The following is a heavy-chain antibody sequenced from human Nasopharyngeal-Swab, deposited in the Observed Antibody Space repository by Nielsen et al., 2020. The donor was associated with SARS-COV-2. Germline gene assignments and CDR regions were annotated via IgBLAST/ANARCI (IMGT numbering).Heavy chain of an antibody. J-gene: IGHJ3*02. CDR3: ARDSSCCGDAFDI. D-gene: IGHD6-13*01. CDR2: ISSSSYI. V-gene: IGHV3-21*01. Sequence: GGSLRLSCAASGFTFSSYSMNWVRQAPGKGLEWVSSISSSSYIYYADSVKGRFTISRDNAKNSLYLQMSSLGAEDTAVYYCARDSSCCGDAFDIWGQGTMVTVSS. CDR1: GFTFSSYS.